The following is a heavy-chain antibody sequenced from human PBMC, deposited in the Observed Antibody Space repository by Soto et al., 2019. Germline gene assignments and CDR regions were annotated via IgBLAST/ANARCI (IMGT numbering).Heavy chain of an antibody. CDR1: EFTFSSYW. V-gene: IGHV3-74*01. CDR3: ARAIPGYYGFDV. J-gene: IGHJ3*01. D-gene: IGHD5-18*01. CDR2: IKFDGSST. Sequence: EVQLVDSGGGLVQRGGSLRLSCEASEFTFSSYWMHWVRQVPGKGLVWVSRIKFDGSSTNYADSVKGRFTISRDNAKNTVYLQMNNLIAEDTAVYYCARAIPGYYGFDVWGQGTMFSVSS.